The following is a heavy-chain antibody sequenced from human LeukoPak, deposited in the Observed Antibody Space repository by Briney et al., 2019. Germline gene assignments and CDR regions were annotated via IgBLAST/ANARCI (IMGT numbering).Heavy chain of an antibody. CDR3: ARAMPHDNWFDP. V-gene: IGHV3-74*03. CDR1: GLTFNSYW. D-gene: IGHD2-2*01. J-gene: IGHJ5*02. Sequence: GGSLRLSCAASGLTFNSYWMHWVRQVAGKGLVWVARINGDASNTTHADSVKGRFTISRDNAKNTLYLQMNSLRVDDTAVYYCARAMPHDNWFDPWGQGSLVTVSS. CDR2: INGDASNT.